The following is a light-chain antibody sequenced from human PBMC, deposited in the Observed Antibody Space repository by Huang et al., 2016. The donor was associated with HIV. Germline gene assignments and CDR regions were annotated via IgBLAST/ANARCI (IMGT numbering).Light chain of an antibody. Sequence: ETVMTQSPATLSVSPGARATLSCRASQSVTNNLAWYQQKPVQAPRLLIYHASTRATGVSVRFSGSGSGTEFTRTISSLQSEDFAVYYCQQYHDWPPVTFGQGTRLEIK. CDR1: QSVTNN. V-gene: IGKV3-15*01. CDR3: QQYHDWPPVT. CDR2: HAS. J-gene: IGKJ5*01.